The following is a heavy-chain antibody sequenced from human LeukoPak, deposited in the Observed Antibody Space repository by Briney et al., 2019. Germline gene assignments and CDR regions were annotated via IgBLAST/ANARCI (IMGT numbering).Heavy chain of an antibody. J-gene: IGHJ4*02. D-gene: IGHD4-11*01. CDR2: IKQDGSEK. CDR1: GFTFSSYW. CDR3: ARVKGTTVTNVIDY. V-gene: IGHV3-7*03. Sequence: GGSLRLSCAASGFTFSSYWMSWVRQAPGKGLEWVANIKQDGSEKYYVDSVKGRFTVSRDNAKNSLFLQMNSLRAEDTALYYCARVKGTTVTNVIDYWGQGTLVTVSS.